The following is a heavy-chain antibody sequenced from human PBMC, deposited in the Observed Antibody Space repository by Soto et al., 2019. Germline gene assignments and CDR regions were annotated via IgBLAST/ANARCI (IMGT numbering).Heavy chain of an antibody. Sequence: QVQLQESGPGLVKPSDTLSLTCAVSGYSISSSNWWGWIRRPPGKGLGWIGYIYYSGSTYYNPSLKSRVTMSVDTSKNQFSLKLSSVTAVDTAVYYCARSAVAITSVGYFDYWGQGTLVTVSS. CDR2: IYYSGST. D-gene: IGHD3-22*01. CDR1: GYSISSSNW. J-gene: IGHJ4*02. V-gene: IGHV4-28*01. CDR3: ARSAVAITSVGYFDY.